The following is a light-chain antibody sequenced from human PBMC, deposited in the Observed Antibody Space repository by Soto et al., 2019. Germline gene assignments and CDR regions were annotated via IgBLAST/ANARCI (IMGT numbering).Light chain of an antibody. J-gene: IGLJ2*01. CDR1: SSDVGGYNY. CDR2: DVS. V-gene: IGLV2-14*01. CDR3: SSYTSSGTPVV. Sequence: QSALTQPASVSGSPGQSITISCTGTSSDVGGYNYVSWYQQHPGKAPKLMIYDVSNRPSGVSNRFSGSKSGNTASLTISGLQAEDEAGYYCSSYTSSGTPVVFGGGTTLT.